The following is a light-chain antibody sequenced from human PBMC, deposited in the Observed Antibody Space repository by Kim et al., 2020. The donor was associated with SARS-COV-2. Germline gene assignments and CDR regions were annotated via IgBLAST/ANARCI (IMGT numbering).Light chain of an antibody. CDR2: DTA. CDR1: QSVNSGY. J-gene: IGKJ1*01. CDR3: QQYGSSPRT. Sequence: SPGERATLSGRASQSVNSGYLAWYQQKPGQSPRLLIYDTASRATGIPDRFSGSGSGTDFTLTISRLEPEDFALYYCQQYGSSPRTFGQGTKVDIK. V-gene: IGKV3-20*01.